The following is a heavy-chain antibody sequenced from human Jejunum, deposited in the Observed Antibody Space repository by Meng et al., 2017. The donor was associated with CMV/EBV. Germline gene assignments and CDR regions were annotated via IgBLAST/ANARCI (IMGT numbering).Heavy chain of an antibody. CDR1: GFAFKSDE. D-gene: IGHD1-26*01. J-gene: IGHJ4*02. CDR3: ARLQWAAFDF. V-gene: IGHV3-48*03. CDR2: ISGPGTAI. Sequence: SFAVSGFAFKSDEMNWARQAPGKGLEWVSYISGPGTAIYYADSVRGRFTISRDNAKNSLHLQMSGLRAEDTAVYYCARLQWAAFDFLGQGTLVTVSS.